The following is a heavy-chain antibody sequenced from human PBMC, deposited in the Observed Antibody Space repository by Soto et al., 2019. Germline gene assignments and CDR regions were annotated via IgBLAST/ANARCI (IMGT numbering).Heavy chain of an antibody. CDR3: SKDFDSIAAAGLDYYYGMDV. J-gene: IGHJ6*02. D-gene: IGHD6-13*01. Sequence: GGSLRLSCAASGFTFSSYWMSWVRQAPGKGLEWVANIKQDGSEKYYVDSVKGRFTISRDNAKNSLYLQMNSLRAEDTAVYYCSKDFDSIAAAGLDYYYGMDVWGQGTTVTVSS. V-gene: IGHV3-7*01. CDR1: GFTFSSYW. CDR2: IKQDGSEK.